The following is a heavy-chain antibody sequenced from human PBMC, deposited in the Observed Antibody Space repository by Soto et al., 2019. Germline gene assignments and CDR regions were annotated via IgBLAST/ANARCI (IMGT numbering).Heavy chain of an antibody. D-gene: IGHD5-12*01. J-gene: IGHJ6*03. CDR2: MNPNSGNT. V-gene: IGHV1-8*01. Sequence: ASVKVSCKASGYTFTSYDINWVRQATGQGLEWMGWMNPNSGNTGYAQKFQGRVTMTRNTSISTAYMELSSLRSEDTAVYYCARGHIVATIRGYYYYYMDVWGKGTKVTVSS. CDR1: GYTFTSYD. CDR3: ARGHIVATIRGYYYYYMDV.